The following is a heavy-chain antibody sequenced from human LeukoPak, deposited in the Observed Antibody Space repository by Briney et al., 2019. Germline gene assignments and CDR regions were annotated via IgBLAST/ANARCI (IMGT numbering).Heavy chain of an antibody. V-gene: IGHV4-4*02. CDR1: GGSISSSNW. CDR3: ARDGHYFDSSGYYTMY. D-gene: IGHD3-22*01. Sequence: SETLSLTCAVSGGSISSSNWWSWVRQPPGKGLEWIGEIYHSGSTNYNPSLKSRVTISVDKSKNQFSLKLDSVTAADTAVYYCARDGHYFDSSGYYTMYWGQGTLVTVSS. J-gene: IGHJ1*01. CDR2: IYHSGST.